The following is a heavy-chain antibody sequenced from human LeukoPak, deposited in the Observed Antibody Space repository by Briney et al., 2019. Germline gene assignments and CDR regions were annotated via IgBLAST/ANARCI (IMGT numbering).Heavy chain of an antibody. CDR3: ARESSSGWDY. CDR1: GFTFSSNY. CDR2: IYTGGST. J-gene: IGHJ4*02. D-gene: IGHD6-19*01. V-gene: IGHV3-53*01. Sequence: GGSLRLSCAASGFTFSSNYMSWVRQAPGKGLEWVSVIYTGGSTYYADSVKGRFTISRDNSKNTLYLQMTSLRAEDTAIYYCARESSSGWDYWGQGTRSPSPQ.